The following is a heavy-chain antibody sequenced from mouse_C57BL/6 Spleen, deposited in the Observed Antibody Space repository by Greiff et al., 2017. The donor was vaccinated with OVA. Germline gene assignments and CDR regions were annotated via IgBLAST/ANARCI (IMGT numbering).Heavy chain of an antibody. CDR1: GFTFSDYY. V-gene: IGHV5-16*01. D-gene: IGHD2-3*01. CDR2: INYDGSST. J-gene: IGHJ2*01. Sequence: EVKLVESEGGLVQPGSSMKLSCTASGFTFSDYYMAWVRQVPEKGLEWVANINYDGSSTYYLDSLKSRFLISRDNAKNILYLQMSSLTSEDTATYYCAREGYDGYYVRYFDYWGQGTTLTVSS. CDR3: AREGYDGYYVRYFDY.